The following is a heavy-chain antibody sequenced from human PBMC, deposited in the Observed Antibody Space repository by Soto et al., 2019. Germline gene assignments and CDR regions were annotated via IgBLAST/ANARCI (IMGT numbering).Heavy chain of an antibody. V-gene: IGHV4-34*01. CDR2: INHSGST. D-gene: IGHD6-19*01. Sequence: SETLSLTCAVYGGSFSGYYWSWIRQPPGKGLEWIGEINHSGSTNYNPSLKSRVTISVDTSKNQFSLKLSSVTAADTAVYYCARQRYSSGWDNFDYWGQGTLVTVSS. J-gene: IGHJ4*02. CDR1: GGSFSGYY. CDR3: ARQRYSSGWDNFDY.